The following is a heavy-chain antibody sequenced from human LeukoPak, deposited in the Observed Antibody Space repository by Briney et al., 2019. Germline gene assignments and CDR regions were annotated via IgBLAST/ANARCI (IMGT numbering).Heavy chain of an antibody. CDR2: IYHSGST. J-gene: IGHJ3*02. CDR3: ARTRYYGSGSYYDNDAFDI. V-gene: IGHV4-39*07. Sequence: PSETLSLTCTVSGGSISRSSYYWGWIRQPPGKGLEWIGSIYHSGSTYYNPSLKSRVTISVDTSKNQFSLKLSSVTAADTAVYYCARTRYYGSGSYYDNDAFDIWGQGTMVTVSS. D-gene: IGHD3-10*01. CDR1: GGSISRSSYY.